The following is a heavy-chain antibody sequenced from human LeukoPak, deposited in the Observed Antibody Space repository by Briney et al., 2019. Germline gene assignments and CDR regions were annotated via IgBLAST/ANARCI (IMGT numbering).Heavy chain of an antibody. Sequence: SETLSLSCNVSGGSINSYYWSWIRQSPGKGLEWIGYIYYTGSAPNYNPSLTSRVAISVDTSRKQFFLNLSSVIVADTAVYYCARRLGYSYGLYGMGDWGQGTTVTVSS. CDR2: IYYTGSAP. D-gene: IGHD5-18*01. CDR3: ARRLGYSYGLYGMGD. J-gene: IGHJ6*02. V-gene: IGHV4-59*01. CDR1: GGSINSYY.